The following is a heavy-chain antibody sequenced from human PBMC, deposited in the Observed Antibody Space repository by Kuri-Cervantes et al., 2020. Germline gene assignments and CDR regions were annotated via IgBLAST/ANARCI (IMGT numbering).Heavy chain of an antibody. CDR2: IDRRGST. Sequence: SETLSLTCAVYGGSFSGYYWSWIRQPPGKGLEWIGEIDRRGSTYYNPSLKSRVTISVDKSKNQFSLKLSSVTAADTAVYYCARGGGQWLSGSRKAKGWSDYWGQGTLVTVSS. CDR3: ARGGGQWLSGSRKAKGWSDY. D-gene: IGHD6-19*01. J-gene: IGHJ4*02. CDR1: GGSFSGYY. V-gene: IGHV4-34*01.